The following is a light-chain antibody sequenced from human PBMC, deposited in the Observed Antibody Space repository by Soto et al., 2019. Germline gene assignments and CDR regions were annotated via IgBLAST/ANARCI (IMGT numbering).Light chain of an antibody. CDR2: GVS. CDR3: HHYGSSPWT. J-gene: IGKJ1*01. CDR1: QSIASGY. V-gene: IGKV3-20*01. Sequence: EKVLTQSPATLSLSPGERATLSCRASQSIASGYLAWYQQKPGQSPRLLISGVSSRATGIPDRFSGSGSGTEFTLTISRLEPEDFAVYYCHHYGSSPWTFGQGTKVEI.